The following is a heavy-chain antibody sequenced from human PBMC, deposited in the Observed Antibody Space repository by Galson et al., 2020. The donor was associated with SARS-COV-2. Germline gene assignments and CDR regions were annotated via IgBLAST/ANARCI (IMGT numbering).Heavy chain of an antibody. CDR2: IYYRGSA. CDR3: ARVQLRSFDWSFDS. V-gene: IGHV4-61*08. D-gene: IGHD3-9*01. CDR1: GDSVNSADYY. Sequence: SETLSLTCSVSGDSVNSADYYWSWIRQPPGRGLEWIGYIYYRGSAKYSPSLQSRVSISLDTANNQFSLRLSSVIAADTAVYYCARVQLRSFDWSFDSWGQGTLVTVSS. J-gene: IGHJ4*02.